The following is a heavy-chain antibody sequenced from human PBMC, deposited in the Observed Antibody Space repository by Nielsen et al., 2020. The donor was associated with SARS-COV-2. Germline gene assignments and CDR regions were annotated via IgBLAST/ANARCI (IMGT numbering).Heavy chain of an antibody. CDR2: MRGQVFGGAS. CDR1: GFSFGEYG. Sequence: GESLKISCPTSGFSFGEYGLTWVRQAPGKGLEWVGFMRGQVFGGASEFAASVKGRFSMSRDDSKSIMYLQMNSLKTEDTAVYFCSRVSAGAFDIWGQGTMVTVSS. J-gene: IGHJ3*02. V-gene: IGHV3-49*04. CDR3: SRVSAGAFDI.